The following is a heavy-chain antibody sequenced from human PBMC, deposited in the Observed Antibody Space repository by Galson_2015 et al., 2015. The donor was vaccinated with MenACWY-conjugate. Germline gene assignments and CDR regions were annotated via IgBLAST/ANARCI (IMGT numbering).Heavy chain of an antibody. CDR3: ARHPPGGRGMDV. Sequence: GKGLEWVGLIDPVNSNIRYSPSFQGQVTISADESISTAYLQWSSLKASDTATYYCARHPPGGRGMDVWGRGTMVTVSS. V-gene: IGHV5-51*01. J-gene: IGHJ6*02. D-gene: IGHD1-26*01. CDR2: IDPVNSNI.